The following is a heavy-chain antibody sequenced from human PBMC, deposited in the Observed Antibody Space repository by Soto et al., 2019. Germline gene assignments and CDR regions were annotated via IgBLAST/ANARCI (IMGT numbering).Heavy chain of an antibody. CDR3: ARQGYCSNTACYTFDY. CDR1: GYSCTSYW. D-gene: IGHD2-2*02. Sequence: PGESLKICWGGSGYSCTSYWIGWVRQMPGKGLEWMGIIYPGDSNTRYSPSFQGQVTISADKSISTACLQWSSLKASDTAMYYCARQGYCSNTACYTFDYWGQGTLVTVSS. V-gene: IGHV5-51*01. CDR2: IYPGDSNT. J-gene: IGHJ4*02.